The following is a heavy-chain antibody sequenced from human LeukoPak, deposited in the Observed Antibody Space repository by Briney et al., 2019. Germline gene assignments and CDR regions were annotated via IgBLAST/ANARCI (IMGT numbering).Heavy chain of an antibody. CDR3: AREAGVVTGYYFDY. Sequence: SETLSLTCAVYGGSFSGYYWSWIRQPPGKGLEWIGEINHSGSTNYNPSLKSRVTISVDTSKNQFSLKLSSVTAADTAVYYCAREAGVVTGYYFDYWGQGTLVTVSS. J-gene: IGHJ4*02. V-gene: IGHV4-34*01. D-gene: IGHD4-23*01. CDR1: GGSFSGYY. CDR2: INHSGST.